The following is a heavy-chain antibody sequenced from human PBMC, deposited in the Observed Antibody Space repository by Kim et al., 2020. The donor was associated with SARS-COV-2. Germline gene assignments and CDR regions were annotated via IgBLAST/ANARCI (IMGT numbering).Heavy chain of an antibody. J-gene: IGHJ3*02. V-gene: IGHV4-30-2*05. CDR3: ARENFGSGKYAFDI. D-gene: IGHD3-10*01. Sequence: YTPSLKSRIIISVDPSNDQFSLKLSSVTAADTAVYYCARENFGSGKYAFDIWGRGTMVTVSS.